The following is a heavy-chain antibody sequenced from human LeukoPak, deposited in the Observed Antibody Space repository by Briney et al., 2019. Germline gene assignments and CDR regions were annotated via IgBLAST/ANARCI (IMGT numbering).Heavy chain of an antibody. Sequence: GGSLRLSCAASGFTFYDYAMHWVRQAPGKGLEWVSGISWNSGSIGYADSVKGRFTISRDNAKNSLYLQMNSLRAEDTALYYCAKDADDYGDYGGGNFDYWGQGTLVTVSS. CDR1: GFTFYDYA. CDR3: AKDADDYGDYGGGNFDY. J-gene: IGHJ4*02. D-gene: IGHD4-17*01. CDR2: ISWNSGSI. V-gene: IGHV3-9*01.